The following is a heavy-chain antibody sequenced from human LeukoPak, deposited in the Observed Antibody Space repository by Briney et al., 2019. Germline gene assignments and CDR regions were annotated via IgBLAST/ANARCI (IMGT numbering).Heavy chain of an antibody. CDR1: GVTISSRSNY. CDR2: IYYSAST. Sequence: SETLSLTCTVSGVTISSRSNYWGRIRQPPGKGREWIGSIYYSASTYYNPALQIPITISVYTSKTQFSLKLSSVTAEDTGVYYCASAPYDFWSGYSTNYFDYWGQGTLVTVSS. V-gene: IGHV4-39*07. CDR3: ASAPYDFWSGYSTNYFDY. J-gene: IGHJ4*02. D-gene: IGHD3-3*01.